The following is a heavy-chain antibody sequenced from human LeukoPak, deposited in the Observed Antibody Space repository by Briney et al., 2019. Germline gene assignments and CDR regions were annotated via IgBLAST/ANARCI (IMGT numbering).Heavy chain of an antibody. CDR1: GYTFTRNA. V-gene: IGHV7-4-1*02. D-gene: IGHD3-3*01. CDR2: INPNTGNP. CDR3: ARTYYDFWSGYHKFDY. Sequence: ASVKVSCKAPGYTFTRNALNWVRQAPGQGLDWMGWINPNTGNPTYAQGFTGRFVFSLDTSVSTAYLRITSLKAEDTAVYYCARTYYDFWSGYHKFDYWGQGALVTVSS. J-gene: IGHJ4*02.